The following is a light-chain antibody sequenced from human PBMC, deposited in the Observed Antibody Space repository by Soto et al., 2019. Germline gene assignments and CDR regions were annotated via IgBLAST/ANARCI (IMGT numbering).Light chain of an antibody. CDR2: EVS. V-gene: IGLV2-8*01. CDR1: SSDVGGYNY. J-gene: IGLJ2*01. Sequence: QSALTQPPSASGSPGQSVTISCTGTSSDVGGYNYVSWYQQYPGKAPKLMIYEVSKRPSGVPDRFSGSKSGNTASLTVSGLQADDEADYYCSSYAGSNNVLFGGGTKLTVL. CDR3: SSYAGSNNVL.